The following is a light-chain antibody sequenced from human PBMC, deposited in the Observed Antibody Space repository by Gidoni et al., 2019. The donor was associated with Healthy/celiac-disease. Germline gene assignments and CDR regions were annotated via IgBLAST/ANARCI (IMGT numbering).Light chain of an antibody. J-gene: IGKJ2*01. Sequence: DIVMTQSPDSLAVSLGERATINCKSSQSLLYSSNSKNYLTWYQQKPGQPPKLLIYWASTRESGVPDRFSGSGSGTDFTLTISSLQAEDVAVYYCQQYSSTPMYTFGQGTKLEIK. CDR2: WAS. CDR3: QQYSSTPMYT. CDR1: QSLLYSSNSKNY. V-gene: IGKV4-1*01.